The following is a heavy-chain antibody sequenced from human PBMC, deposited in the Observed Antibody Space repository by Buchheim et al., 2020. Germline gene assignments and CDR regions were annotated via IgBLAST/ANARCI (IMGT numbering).Heavy chain of an antibody. CDR1: GFSINDYY. Sequence: QVQLVESGGGLAKPGGSLRLSCAVSGFSINDYYVSWIRQAPGKGLEWVSSLSSGGTDMYYADSVRGRFTISRDDAKNSLFLLMNRLGDEDGAIFYGAVDTIGWCDFEYWGQGAL. J-gene: IGHJ4*03. D-gene: IGHD6-19*01. V-gene: IGHV3-11*01. CDR2: LSSGGTDM. CDR3: AVDTIGWCDFEY.